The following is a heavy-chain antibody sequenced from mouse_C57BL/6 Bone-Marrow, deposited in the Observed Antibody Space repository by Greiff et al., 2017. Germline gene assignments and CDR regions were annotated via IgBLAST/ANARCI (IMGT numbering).Heavy chain of an antibody. J-gene: IGHJ4*01. CDR2: SRNKANDYTT. V-gene: IGHV7-1*01. D-gene: IGHD1-1*01. CDR1: GFTFSDFY. CDR3: ARDAAVVAHGAMDY. Sequence: EVKLVESGGGLVQSGRSLRLSCATSGFTFSDFYMEWVRQAPGKGLEWIAASRNKANDYTTEYSASVKGRFIVSRDTSHSILYLQMNALRDEDTAIYYCARDAAVVAHGAMDYWGQGTSVTVSS.